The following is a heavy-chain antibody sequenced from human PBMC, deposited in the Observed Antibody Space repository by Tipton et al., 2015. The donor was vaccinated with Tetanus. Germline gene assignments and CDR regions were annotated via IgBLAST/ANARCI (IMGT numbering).Heavy chain of an antibody. Sequence: SLRLSCAASGFSLGNYAMHWVRQAPGKGLEWVAVTWYDGGYNDYADPVKGRFTISRDNSRNTLYLQMNSLRAEDTAVYYCARPKGGSGGWYGVFDYWGQGILVTVSS. V-gene: IGHV3-33*01. J-gene: IGHJ4*02. D-gene: IGHD6-19*01. CDR3: ARPKGGSGGWYGVFDY. CDR1: GFSLGNYA. CDR2: TWYDGGYN.